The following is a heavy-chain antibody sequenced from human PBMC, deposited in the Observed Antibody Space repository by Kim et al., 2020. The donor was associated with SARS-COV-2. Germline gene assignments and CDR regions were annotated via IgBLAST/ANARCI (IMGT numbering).Heavy chain of an antibody. J-gene: IGHJ4*02. V-gene: IGHV3-21*01. D-gene: IGHD4-17*01. CDR3: ATFLDYGDYV. Sequence: YIYYADSVKGRFTISRDNAKNSLYLQMNSLRAEDTAVYYCATFLDYGDYVWGQGTLVTVSS. CDR2: YI.